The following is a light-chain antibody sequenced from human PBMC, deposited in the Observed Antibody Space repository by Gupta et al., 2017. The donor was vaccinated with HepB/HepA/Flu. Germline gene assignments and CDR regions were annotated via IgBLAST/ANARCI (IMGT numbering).Light chain of an antibody. J-gene: IGLJ3*02. CDR3: ATWDDSLNGWV. V-gene: IGLV1-44*01. CDR2: SNN. Sequence: QSVLTQPPSASGTPGQRVTVSCSGSSSNIGSNTVTWYQQLPGTAPKVLIYSNNQRPSGVPDRFSGSKSGTSASLAISGLQSEDEAEYYCATWDDSLNGWVFGGGTKLTVL. CDR1: SSNIGSNT.